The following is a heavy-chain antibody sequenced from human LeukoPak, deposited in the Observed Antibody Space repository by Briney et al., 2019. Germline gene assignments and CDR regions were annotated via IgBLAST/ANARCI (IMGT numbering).Heavy chain of an antibody. J-gene: IGHJ3*02. CDR3: ATSIAAAGKPWSDAFDI. V-gene: IGHV1-2*02. D-gene: IGHD6-13*01. Sequence: VASVKVSCKASGYTFTGYYMHWVRQAPGQGLEWMGWINPNSGGTNYAQKFQGRVTMTRDTSISTAYMELSRLRSDDTAVYYCATSIAAAGKPWSDAFDIWGQGTMVTVSS. CDR1: GYTFTGYY. CDR2: INPNSGGT.